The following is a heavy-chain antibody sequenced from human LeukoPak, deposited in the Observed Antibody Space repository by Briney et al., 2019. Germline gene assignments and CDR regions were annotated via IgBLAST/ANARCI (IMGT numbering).Heavy chain of an antibody. CDR3: ARGGVYSQGFDY. Sequence: GGSLRLSCAASGFTFSSYSMNWVRQAPGKGLEWVSSISTTSDYIYYADSLKGRLTTSRDNAKNSLYLQMNSLRAEDTAVYYCARGGVYSQGFDYWGQGTLVTVSS. V-gene: IGHV3-21*01. CDR2: ISTTSDYI. CDR1: GFTFSSYS. D-gene: IGHD5/OR15-5a*01. J-gene: IGHJ4*02.